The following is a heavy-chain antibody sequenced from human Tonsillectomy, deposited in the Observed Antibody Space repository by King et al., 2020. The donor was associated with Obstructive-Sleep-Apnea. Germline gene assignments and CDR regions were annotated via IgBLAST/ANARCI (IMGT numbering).Heavy chain of an antibody. D-gene: IGHD3-3*01. CDR3: ASVGNYDFWSGYYTRLNY. CDR1: GGSFSGYY. CDR2: INHSGST. V-gene: IGHV4-34*01. Sequence: VQLQQWGPGLLKPSETLSLTCAVYGGSFSGYYWSWIRQPPGKGLEWIGEINHSGSTNYNPSLKCRVTISVDTSKNQFSLKLSSVTAADPAVDYCASVGNYDFWSGYYTRLNYWGQGTLVTVSS. J-gene: IGHJ4*02.